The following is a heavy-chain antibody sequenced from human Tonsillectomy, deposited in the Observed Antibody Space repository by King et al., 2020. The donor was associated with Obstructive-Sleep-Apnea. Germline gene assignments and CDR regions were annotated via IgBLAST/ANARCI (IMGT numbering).Heavy chain of an antibody. V-gene: IGHV3-30*18. J-gene: IGHJ4*02. CDR3: AKDQIVVVKSSLDY. CDR1: GFTFSSYG. Sequence: VQLVESGGGVVQPGRSLRLSYAASGFTFSSYGMHWVRQAPGKGLEWVAVISYDGSNKYYADSVKGRFTISRDNSKNTLYLQMNSLRAEDTAVYYCAKDQIVVVKSSLDYWGQGTLVTVSS. D-gene: IGHD3-22*01. CDR2: ISYDGSNK.